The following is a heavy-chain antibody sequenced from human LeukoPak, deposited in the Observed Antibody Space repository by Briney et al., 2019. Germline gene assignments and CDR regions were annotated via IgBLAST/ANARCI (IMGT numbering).Heavy chain of an antibody. CDR2: ISSSGGST. CDR1: AFTFSSYA. Sequence: GSLRLSCAASAFTFSSYAMSWVRQAPGKGLEWVSAISSSGGSTYYADSVKGRFTISRDNSQKTLYLQMSSLRAEDTGVYYCVKAATVTIHYYYYGMDVWGQGTTVTVSS. V-gene: IGHV3-23*01. CDR3: VKAATVTIHYYYYGMDV. D-gene: IGHD4-17*01. J-gene: IGHJ6*02.